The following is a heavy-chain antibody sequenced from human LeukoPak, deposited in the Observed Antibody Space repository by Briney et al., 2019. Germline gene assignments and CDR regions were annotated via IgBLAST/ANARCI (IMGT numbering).Heavy chain of an antibody. CDR2: INRDGSEK. CDR1: GITLTNFW. V-gene: IGHV3-7*01. J-gene: IGHJ4*02. D-gene: IGHD4-23*01. CDR3: ATDYGRT. Sequence: GGSLRLSCAVSGITLTNFWMTWVRQAPGKGLEWVANINRDGSEKYYVDSVRGRFSISRDSARNSLFLQMNSLRTEDTAVYYCATDYGRTWGQGTLVTVSS.